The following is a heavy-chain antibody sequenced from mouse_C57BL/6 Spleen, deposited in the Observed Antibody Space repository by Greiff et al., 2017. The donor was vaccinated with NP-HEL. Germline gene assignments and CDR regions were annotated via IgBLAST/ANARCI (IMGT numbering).Heavy chain of an antibody. CDR3: ASIYYGSSYGAMDY. CDR1: GFTFTDYY. CDR2: IRNKANGYTT. D-gene: IGHD1-1*01. J-gene: IGHJ4*01. V-gene: IGHV7-3*01. Sequence: EVKLVESGGGLVQPGGSLSLSCAASGFTFTDYYMSWVRQPPGKALEWLGFIRNKANGYTTEYSASVKGRFTISRDNSQSILYLQMNALRAEDSATDYCASIYYGSSYGAMDYWGQGTSVTVSS.